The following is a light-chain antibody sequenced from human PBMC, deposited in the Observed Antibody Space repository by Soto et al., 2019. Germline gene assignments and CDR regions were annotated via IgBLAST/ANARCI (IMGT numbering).Light chain of an antibody. CDR2: DAS. J-gene: IGKJ5*01. Sequence: DIQLTKTPSTLSASVGDEVPITCRASQTISRWLAWYQQKPGRAPKLLIYDASTLESGVPSRVSGTGSETEFTLTISSLQQDDVATYFCHSRAFGTGTPLEVK. CDR3: HSRA. V-gene: IGKV1-5*01. CDR1: QTISRW.